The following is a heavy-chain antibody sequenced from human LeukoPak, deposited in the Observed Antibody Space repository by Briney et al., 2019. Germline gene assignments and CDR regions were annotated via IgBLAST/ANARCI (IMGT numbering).Heavy chain of an antibody. CDR1: GFTFDDYA. V-gene: IGHV3-9*01. D-gene: IGHD3-10*01. CDR3: AKERIWFGDLGHAFDI. CDR2: ISWNSGSI. J-gene: IGHJ3*02. Sequence: GGSLRLSCAAPGFTFDDYAMHWVRQAPGKGLEWVSGISWNSGSIGYADSVKGRFTISRDNAKNSLYLQMNSLRAEDTALYYCAKERIWFGDLGHAFDIWGQGTMVTVSS.